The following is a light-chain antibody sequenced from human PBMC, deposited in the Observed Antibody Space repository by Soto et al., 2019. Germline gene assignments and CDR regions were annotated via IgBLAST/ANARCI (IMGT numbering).Light chain of an antibody. Sequence: EIVLTQSPGTLSLSPGERATLSCRASQSVNSSYLAWYQQKPGQAPRLLIYGASTRGTGIPDRFSGSGSGTDFTITTSSLESEDFAVYYCYQYGSSPLTFGEGTKLEIK. CDR2: GAS. CDR3: YQYGSSPLT. CDR1: QSVNSSY. V-gene: IGKV3-20*01. J-gene: IGKJ4*01.